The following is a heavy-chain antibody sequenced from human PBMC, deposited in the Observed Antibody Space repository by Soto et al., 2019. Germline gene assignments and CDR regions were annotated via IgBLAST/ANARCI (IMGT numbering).Heavy chain of an antibody. D-gene: IGHD3-22*01. Sequence: PGESLKISCKGSGYSFTSYWIGWVRQMPGKGLEWMGIIYPGDSDTRYSPSFQGQVTISADKSISTAYLQWSSLKASDTAMYYCARHPTMIGPYGVHGSFDYWGQGTLVTVSS. CDR2: IYPGDSDT. CDR3: ARHPTMIGPYGVHGSFDY. J-gene: IGHJ4*02. V-gene: IGHV5-51*01. CDR1: GYSFTSYW.